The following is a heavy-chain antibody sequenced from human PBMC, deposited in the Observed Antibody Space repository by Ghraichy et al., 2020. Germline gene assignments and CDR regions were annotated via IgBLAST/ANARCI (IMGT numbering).Heavy chain of an antibody. D-gene: IGHD3-3*01. Sequence: SETLSLTCTVSGGSISSYYWSWIRQPAGKGLEWIGRIYTSGSTNYNPSLKSRVTMSVDTSKNQFSLKLSSVTAADTAVYYCARDLDYDFWSGYYWFDPWGQGTLVTVSS. CDR2: IYTSGST. CDR3: ARDLDYDFWSGYYWFDP. J-gene: IGHJ5*02. CDR1: GGSISSYY. V-gene: IGHV4-4*07.